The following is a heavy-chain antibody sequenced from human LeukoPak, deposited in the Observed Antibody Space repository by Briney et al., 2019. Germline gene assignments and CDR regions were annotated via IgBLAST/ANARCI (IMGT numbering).Heavy chain of an antibody. J-gene: IGHJ4*02. CDR1: GFIFSNYG. V-gene: IGHV3-48*04. CDR3: ARDLRIVSGSYLDY. Sequence: GGSLRLSCEGSGFIFSNYGMNWVRQAPGKGLEWVSYISSSGSTIYYADSVKGRFISSRDNTKNSLYLQMNSLRAEDTAIYYCARDLRIVSGSYLDYWGQGTLVTVSS. CDR2: ISSSGSTI. D-gene: IGHD1-26*01.